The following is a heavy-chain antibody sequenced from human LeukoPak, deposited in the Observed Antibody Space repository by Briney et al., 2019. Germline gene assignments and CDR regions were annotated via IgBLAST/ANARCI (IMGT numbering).Heavy chain of an antibody. CDR3: ARDPGYGPYYFDY. CDR1: GYTFTGYY. Sequence: ASVKVSCKASGYTFTGYYMHWVRQAPGQGLEWMGWINPNSGGTNYAQKFQGRVTMTRDTSIGTAYMELSRLRSDDTAVYYCARDPGYGPYYFDYWGQGTLVTVSS. V-gene: IGHV1-2*02. J-gene: IGHJ4*02. CDR2: INPNSGGT. D-gene: IGHD6-13*01.